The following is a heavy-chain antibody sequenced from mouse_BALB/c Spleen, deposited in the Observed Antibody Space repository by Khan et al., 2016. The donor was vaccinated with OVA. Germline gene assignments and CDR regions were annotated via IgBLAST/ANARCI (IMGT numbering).Heavy chain of an antibody. Sequence: EVQLVESGGGLVQPGGSRNLPCAASGSTFSNFGMHWIRQAPEKGLEWVANISGASNTIYFADTVKGRFTISRDNPRNTLFLQMTSLRSEDTAMYYCARSYFYGYYFDQWGQGTTLTVS. J-gene: IGHJ2*01. V-gene: IGHV5-17*02. CDR1: GSTFSNFG. D-gene: IGHD1-1*01. CDR2: ISGASNTI. CDR3: ARSYFYGYYFDQ.